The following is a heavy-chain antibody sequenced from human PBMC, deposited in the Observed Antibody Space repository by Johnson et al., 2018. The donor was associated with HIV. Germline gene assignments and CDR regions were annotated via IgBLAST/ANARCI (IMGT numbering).Heavy chain of an antibody. CDR2: ISWNSGSI. V-gene: IGHV3-9*01. CDR3: ARAPGYSRAFDI. CDR1: GFTFDDYA. Sequence: VQLVESGGGLVQPGRSLRLSCAASGFTFDDYAMHWVRQAPGKGLEWVSGISWNSGSIGYADSVKGRFTISRDNAKNTLYLQMNRLRAEDTAVYYCARAPGYSRAFDIWGQGTMVTVSS. D-gene: IGHD5-18*01. J-gene: IGHJ3*02.